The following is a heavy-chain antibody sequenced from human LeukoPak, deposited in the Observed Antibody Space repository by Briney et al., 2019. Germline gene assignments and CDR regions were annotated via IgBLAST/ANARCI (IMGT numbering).Heavy chain of an antibody. J-gene: IGHJ4*02. Sequence: PGGSLRLSCAASGFTFSSYSMNWVRQAPGKGLEWVSSISSSSSYIYYADSVKGRFTISRDNAKNSLYLQMNSLRAEDTAVYYCAREGAVLRYFDWLLLTPYFDYWGQGTLVTVSS. CDR1: GFTFSSYS. V-gene: IGHV3-21*01. CDR2: ISSSSSYI. CDR3: AREGAVLRYFDWLLLTPYFDY. D-gene: IGHD3-9*01.